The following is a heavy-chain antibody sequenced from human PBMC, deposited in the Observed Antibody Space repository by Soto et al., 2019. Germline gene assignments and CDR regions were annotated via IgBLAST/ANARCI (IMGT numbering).Heavy chain of an antibody. D-gene: IGHD6-13*01. CDR1: GYSFAGYW. J-gene: IGHJ4*02. Sequence: LGESLKISCKGSGYSFAGYWITWVRQKPGKGLEWMGRIDPSDSYTNYSPSFQGHVTISADKSISTAYLQWSSLKASDTAMYYCARSLAAAAPFDYWGQGTLVTVSS. CDR3: ARSLAAAAPFDY. CDR2: IDPSDSYT. V-gene: IGHV5-10-1*01.